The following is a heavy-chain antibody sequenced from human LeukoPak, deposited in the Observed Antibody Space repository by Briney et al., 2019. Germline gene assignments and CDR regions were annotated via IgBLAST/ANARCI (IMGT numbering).Heavy chain of an antibody. J-gene: IGHJ4*02. CDR1: GYSFTSYW. Sequence: AGESLKISCKGSGYSFTSYWIGWVRQMPGKGLEWMGIIYPGDSDTRYSPSFQGQVTISADKSISTAYLQWSSLKASDTAMYYYARPVRLNNWNDVYFDYWGQGTLVTVSS. CDR2: IYPGDSDT. V-gene: IGHV5-51*01. CDR3: ARPVRLNNWNDVYFDY. D-gene: IGHD1-1*01.